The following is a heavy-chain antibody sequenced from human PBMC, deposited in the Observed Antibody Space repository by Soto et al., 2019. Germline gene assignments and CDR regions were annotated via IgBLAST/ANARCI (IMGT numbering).Heavy chain of an antibody. CDR3: ARDPGVLGAVAGRDDAFDI. CDR1: GFTFSSYS. J-gene: IGHJ3*02. CDR2: ISSSSSYI. D-gene: IGHD6-19*01. Sequence: GGSLRLSCAASGFTFSSYSMNWVRQAPGKGLEWVSSISSSSSYIYYADSVKGRFTISRDNAKNSLYLQMNSLRAEDTAVYYCARDPGVLGAVAGRDDAFDIWGQGTMVTVSS. V-gene: IGHV3-21*01.